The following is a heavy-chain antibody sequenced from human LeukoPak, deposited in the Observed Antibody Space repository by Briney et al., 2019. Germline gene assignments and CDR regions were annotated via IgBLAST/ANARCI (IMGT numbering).Heavy chain of an antibody. CDR1: GGSISSSSYY. V-gene: IGHV4-39*07. D-gene: IGHD1-26*01. CDR3: ARDALGGMDV. J-gene: IGHJ6*02. CDR2: IYYSGST. Sequence: SETLSLTCTVSGGSISSSSYYWGWIRQPPGKGLEWIGSIYYSGSTYYNPSLKSRVTISVDTSKNQFSLKLSSVTAADTAVYYCARDALGGMDVWGQGTTVTVSS.